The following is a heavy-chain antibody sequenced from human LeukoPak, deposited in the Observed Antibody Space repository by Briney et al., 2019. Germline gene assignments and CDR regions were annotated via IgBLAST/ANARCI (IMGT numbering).Heavy chain of an antibody. D-gene: IGHD3-10*01. CDR2: ISDSGGGSA. CDR3: ARGRLWFGELSGVYYHYMDV. J-gene: IGHJ6*03. V-gene: IGHV4-34*01. Sequence: SETLSLTCTVSGGSISSYYWSWIRQPPGKGLEWIGEISDSGGGSADYNPSLRSRASISVDTSKDQFSLNLSSVTAADTAVYFCARGRLWFGELSGVYYHYMDVWGKGTTVTVSS. CDR1: GGSISSYY.